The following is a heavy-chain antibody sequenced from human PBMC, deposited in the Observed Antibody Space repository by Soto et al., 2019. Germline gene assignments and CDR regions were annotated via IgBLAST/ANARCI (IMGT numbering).Heavy chain of an antibody. V-gene: IGHV3-23*01. CDR2: ISGSGGST. CDR3: AKDLGGMILVVSVLDT. J-gene: IGHJ5*02. CDR1: GFTFSSYA. Sequence: GGSLRLSCAASGFTFSSYAMSWVRQAPGKGLEWVSAISGSGGSTYYADSVTGRFTISRDNSKNTLYLQMNSLRAEDTAVYYCAKDLGGMILVVSVLDTWGQEPRVTV. D-gene: IGHD3-22*01.